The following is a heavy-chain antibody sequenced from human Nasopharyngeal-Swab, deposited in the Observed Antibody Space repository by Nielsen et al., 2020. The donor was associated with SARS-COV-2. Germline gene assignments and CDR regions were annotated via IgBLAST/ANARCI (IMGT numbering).Heavy chain of an antibody. J-gene: IGHJ6*02. CDR3: ARARDPEDYYYYGMDV. D-gene: IGHD1-14*01. V-gene: IGHV3-53*01. Sequence: GGSLRLSCAASGFTVSSNYMSWVRQAPGKGLEWVSVIYSGGSTYYADSVKGRFTISRDNSKNTLYLQMNSLRAEDTAVYYCARARDPEDYYYYGMDVWGQGTTVTVSS. CDR2: IYSGGST. CDR1: GFTVSSNY.